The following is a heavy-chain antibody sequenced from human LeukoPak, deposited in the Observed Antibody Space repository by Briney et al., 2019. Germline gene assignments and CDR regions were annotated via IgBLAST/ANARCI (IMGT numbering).Heavy chain of an antibody. V-gene: IGHV4-30-4*01. Sequence: SETLSLTCTVSGGSISSGDYYWSWIRQPPGTGLEWIGYICYSGSTYYNPSLKSRVTISVDTSKNQFSLKLSSVTAADTAVYYCARGFLSPRDQDLDPWGQGTLVTVSS. D-gene: IGHD2/OR15-2a*01. CDR3: ARGFLSPRDQDLDP. J-gene: IGHJ5*02. CDR2: ICYSGST. CDR1: GGSISSGDYY.